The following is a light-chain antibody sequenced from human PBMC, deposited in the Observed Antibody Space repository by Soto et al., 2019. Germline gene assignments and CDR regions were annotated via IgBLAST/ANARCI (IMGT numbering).Light chain of an antibody. CDR3: QQYNNWPYT. CDR1: QSVSSN. Sequence: EIVMTQSPATLSVSPGERATLSCRASQSVSSNLVWYQQKPGQAPRLLIYGASTRATGIPARFSGSGSGTEFTLTISSLQSQDFVVYYCQQYNNWPYTFGQVTKLSIK. CDR2: GAS. V-gene: IGKV3-15*01. J-gene: IGKJ2*01.